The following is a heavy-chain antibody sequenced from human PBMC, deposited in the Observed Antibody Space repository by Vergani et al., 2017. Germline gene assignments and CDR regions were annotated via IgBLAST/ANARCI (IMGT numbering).Heavy chain of an antibody. J-gene: IGHJ5*02. D-gene: IGHD3-3*01. V-gene: IGHV2-26*01. CDR3: ARIKELRFLEWLRFYWFDP. CDR1: GFSLSNARMG. CDR2: IFSNDEK. Sequence: QVTLKESGPVLVKPTETLTLTCTVSGFSLSNARMGVSWIRQPPGKALEWLANIFSNDEKSYSTSLKSRLTSSQDTSKSQVVLTMTNMDPVDTATYYCARIKELRFLEWLRFYWFDPWGQGTLVTVSS.